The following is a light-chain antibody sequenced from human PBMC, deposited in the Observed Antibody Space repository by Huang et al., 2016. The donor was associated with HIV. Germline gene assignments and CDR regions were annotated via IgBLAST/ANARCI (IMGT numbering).Light chain of an antibody. CDR3: QQYNKWPRT. V-gene: IGKV3D-15*01. CDR2: DAS. Sequence: DILMTQSPVTLSVPPGESATLSCRASQHLGSNLAWYQQQPGHPPRLLIYDASTRATGAPARFSGSASKTDFNLTIDSLQSEDSALYFCQQYNKWPRTFGQGTKLEIK. J-gene: IGKJ1*01. CDR1: QHLGSN.